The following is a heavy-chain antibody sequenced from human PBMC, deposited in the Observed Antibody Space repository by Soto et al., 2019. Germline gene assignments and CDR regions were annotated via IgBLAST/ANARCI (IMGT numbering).Heavy chain of an antibody. CDR2: ISGSGGST. J-gene: IGHJ5*02. CDR1: GFTFSSYA. V-gene: IGHV3-23*01. D-gene: IGHD3-10*01. CDR3: AKDLRDYYGSGSYYDTATFDP. Sequence: EVQLLESGGGLVQPGGSLRLSCAASGFTFSSYAMSWVRQAPGKGLEWVSAISGSGGSTYYADSVKGRFTISRDNSKNTLYLQMNSLRAEDTAVYYCAKDLRDYYGSGSYYDTATFDPWGQGTLVTVSS.